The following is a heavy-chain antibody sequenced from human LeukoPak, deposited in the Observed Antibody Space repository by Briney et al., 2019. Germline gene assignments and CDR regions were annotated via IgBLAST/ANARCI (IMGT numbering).Heavy chain of an antibody. CDR3: AARSGSYWDYYYGMDV. CDR2: IYTSGST. J-gene: IGHJ6*02. V-gene: IGHV4-61*02. Sequence: SQTLSLTCTVSGGSISSGSYYWSWIRQPAGKGLEWIGRIYTSGSTNYNPSLKSRVTISVDTSKNQFSLKLSSVTAADTVVYYCAARSGSYWDYYYGMDVWGQGTTVTVSS. CDR1: GGSISSGSYY. D-gene: IGHD3-10*01.